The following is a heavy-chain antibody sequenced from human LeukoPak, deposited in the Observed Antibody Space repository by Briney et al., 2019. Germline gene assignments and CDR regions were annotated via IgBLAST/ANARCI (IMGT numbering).Heavy chain of an antibody. V-gene: IGHV3-74*01. CDR2: INSDGSST. CDR3: ARVNSSGWSFDY. Sequence: PGGSLRLSCAASGFTFSSYWMHWDRQAPGKGLVWVSRINSDGSSTSYADSVKGRLTISRDNAKNTLYLQMNSLRAEDTAVYYCARVNSSGWSFDYWGQGTLVTVSS. J-gene: IGHJ4*02. CDR1: GFTFSSYW. D-gene: IGHD6-19*01.